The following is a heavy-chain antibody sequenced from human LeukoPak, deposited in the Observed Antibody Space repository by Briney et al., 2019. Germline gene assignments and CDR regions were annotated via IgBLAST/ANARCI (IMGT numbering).Heavy chain of an antibody. CDR1: GGSITTTNY. CDR2: IYYSGST. CDR3: ARGGSVTVTFDY. D-gene: IGHD3-10*01. V-gene: IGHV4-39*01. Sequence: SETLSLTCGVSGGSITTTNYWSWVRQPPGKGLEWIGSIYYSGSTYYNPSLKSRVTISVDTSKNQFSLKLSSVTAADTAVYYCARGGSVTVTFDYWGQGTLVTVSS. J-gene: IGHJ4*02.